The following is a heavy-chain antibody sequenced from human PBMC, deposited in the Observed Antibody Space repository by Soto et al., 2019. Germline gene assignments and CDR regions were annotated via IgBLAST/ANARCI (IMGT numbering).Heavy chain of an antibody. CDR1: GDSIRSSY. J-gene: IGHJ5*02. CDR3: ARGYNWFDP. V-gene: IGHV4-59*01. CDR2: IYYSGST. Sequence: SETLSLTCSVSGDSIRSSYWSWIRQPPGKGLEWIGYIYYSGSTNYNPSLKSRVTISVDTSKNQFSLKVSSVTAADTAVYYCARGYNWFDPWGQGTLVTSP.